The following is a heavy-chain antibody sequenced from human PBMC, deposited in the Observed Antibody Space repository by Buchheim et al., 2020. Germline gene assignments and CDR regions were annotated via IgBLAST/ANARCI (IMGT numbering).Heavy chain of an antibody. J-gene: IGHJ4*02. Sequence: EVQLVQSGAEVKKPGESLKISCTGSGYRFSSNWIAWVRQMPGKGLEWMGIIYPGDSDTRYSPSFQGQVTISADKSISTAYLQWSSLKASDTAMYYCARHSFGIYSSSTQIDYWGQGTL. CDR1: GYRFSSNW. D-gene: IGHD6-6*01. CDR3: ARHSFGIYSSSTQIDY. V-gene: IGHV5-51*01. CDR2: IYPGDSDT.